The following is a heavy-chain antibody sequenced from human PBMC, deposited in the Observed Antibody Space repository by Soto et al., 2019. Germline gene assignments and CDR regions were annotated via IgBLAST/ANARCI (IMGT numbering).Heavy chain of an antibody. J-gene: IGHJ4*02. D-gene: IGHD6-13*01. V-gene: IGHV3-23*01. Sequence: RGSLRLSCAASGFTFSSYVMSWVRQAPGKGLEWVSAITGSGGDTYHADSVKGRFTISRDNTKNTLYLQMNSLRAEDTAVYYCAKGSADTSPYFFDYWGQGTLVTVSS. CDR1: GFTFSSYV. CDR3: AKGSADTSPYFFDY. CDR2: ITGSGGDT.